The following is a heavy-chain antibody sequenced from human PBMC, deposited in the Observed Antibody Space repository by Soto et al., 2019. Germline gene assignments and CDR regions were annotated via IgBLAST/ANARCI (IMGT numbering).Heavy chain of an antibody. V-gene: IGHV4-30-4*01. CDR2: IYYSGST. J-gene: IGHJ2*01. CDR3: ASKVLQLRFLEWQGNFWYFDL. D-gene: IGHD3-3*01. CDR1: GGSISSGDYY. Sequence: QVQLQESGPGLVKPSQTLSLTCTVSGGSISSGDYYWSWIRQPPGKGLEWIGYIYYSGSTYYNPSLKSRVTISVDTSKNQFSLKLSSVTAADTAVYYCASKVLQLRFLEWQGNFWYFDLWGRGTLVTVSS.